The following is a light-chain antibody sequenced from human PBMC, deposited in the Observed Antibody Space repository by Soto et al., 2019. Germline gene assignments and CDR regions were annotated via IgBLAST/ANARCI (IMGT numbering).Light chain of an antibody. J-gene: IGLJ2*01. CDR2: SNN. V-gene: IGLV1-44*01. CDR1: SSNIGSNT. CDR3: AAWDDSLNGHVV. Sequence: QSALTQPPSASGTPGQRVTISCSGSSSNIGSNTVNWYQQLPGTAPKLLMYSNNQRPSGVPDRFSGSKSGTSASLAISGLQSEDEADYYCAAWDDSLNGHVVFGGGTKLTVL.